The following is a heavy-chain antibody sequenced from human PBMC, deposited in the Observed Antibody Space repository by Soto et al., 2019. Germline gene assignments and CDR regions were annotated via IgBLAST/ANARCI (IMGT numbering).Heavy chain of an antibody. V-gene: IGHV3-30*18. J-gene: IGHJ6*03. CDR2: ISYDGVRK. CDR3: AKGGGTGYDYDHYMDV. CDR1: GSTFSGDG. D-gene: IGHD2-8*02. Sequence: QEQLVESGGRVVQPGRSLRLSCADSGSTFSGDGMHWVRQAPGKGLEWVAAISYDGVRKYYADSVKGRFTISRDNSKNTLYLQMNNLRTEDTALYYCAKGGGTGYDYDHYMDVWGKGTTVTVSS.